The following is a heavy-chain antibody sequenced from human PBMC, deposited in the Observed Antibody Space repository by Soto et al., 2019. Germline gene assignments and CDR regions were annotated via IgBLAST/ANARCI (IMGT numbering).Heavy chain of an antibody. D-gene: IGHD5-18*01. CDR3: ARGRGDTAMAWYY. Sequence: QVQLQESGPGLVKPSETLSLTCTVSGGSISSYYWSWIRQSPGKGLELIGYIYYSGSTKYSPSLKSRVTISVDTSKNQFSLKLSSVTAADTAVYYCARGRGDTAMAWYYWGEGTLVTVSS. V-gene: IGHV4-59*01. J-gene: IGHJ4*02. CDR1: GGSISSYY. CDR2: IYYSGST.